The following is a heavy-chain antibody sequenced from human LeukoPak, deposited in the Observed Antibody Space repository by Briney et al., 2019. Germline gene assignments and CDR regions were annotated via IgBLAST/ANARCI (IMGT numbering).Heavy chain of an antibody. CDR3: ARGIRYYYYYYMDV. D-gene: IGHD3-9*01. Sequence: RGSLRLSCAASGFTFDDYGMNWVRQAPGKGLEWISGIHWNGDTTNYAASVEGRFTISRDNAKNSLYLQMNSLRAEDTALYYSARGIRYYYYYYMDVWGKGTTVTVSS. CDR2: IHWNGDTT. V-gene: IGHV3-20*04. CDR1: GFTFDDYG. J-gene: IGHJ6*03.